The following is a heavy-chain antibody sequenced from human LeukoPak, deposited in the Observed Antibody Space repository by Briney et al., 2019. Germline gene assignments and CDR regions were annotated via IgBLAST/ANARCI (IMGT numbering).Heavy chain of an antibody. CDR1: GYTFTNYG. CDR3: ARVPSGGYDFLTNYYYYYGLDV. V-gene: IGHV1-18*01. J-gene: IGHJ6*02. CDR2: ISADSGNT. Sequence: ASVRVSCKASGYTFTNYGISWVRQAPGQGLEWMGWISADSGNTKYAQKLQDRVTLTADTSTTTAYMELRSLTSDGTAVYYCARVPSGGYDFLTNYYYYYGLDVWGQGTAVTVSS. D-gene: IGHD3-9*01.